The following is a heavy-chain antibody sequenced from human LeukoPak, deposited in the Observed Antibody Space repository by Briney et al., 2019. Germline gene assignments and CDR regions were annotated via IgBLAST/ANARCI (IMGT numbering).Heavy chain of an antibody. V-gene: IGHV1-2*02. J-gene: IGHJ4*02. D-gene: IGHD3-16*02. CDR2: INPNSGGA. CDR3: ARGRLGELSSFLFDY. CDR1: GYTFTGYY. Sequence: ASVKVSCKASGYTFTGYYMHWVRQAPGQGLEWMGWINPNSGGANYAQKFQGRVTMTRDTSISTAYMELSRPRSDDTAVYYCARGRLGELSSFLFDYWGQGTLVTVSS.